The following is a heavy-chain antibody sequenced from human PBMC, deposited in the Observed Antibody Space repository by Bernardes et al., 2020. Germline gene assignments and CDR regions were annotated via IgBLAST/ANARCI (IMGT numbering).Heavy chain of an antibody. CDR1: GFTFSSFS. CDR3: TKTNGLKYLFPD. D-gene: IGHD2-2*01. Sequence: SLIRSCAASGFTFSSFSMNWVRQAPGKGLEWVSSIAGTGNEHYADSVKGRVSISRDNSKNTVHLQMNSLRAEDTALYYCTKTNGLKYLFPDWGQGTPVTVSS. V-gene: IGHV3-23*01. CDR2: IAGTGNE. J-gene: IGHJ4*02.